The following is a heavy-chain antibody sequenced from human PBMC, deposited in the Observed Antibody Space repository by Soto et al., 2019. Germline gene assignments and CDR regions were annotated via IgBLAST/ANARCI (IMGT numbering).Heavy chain of an antibody. D-gene: IGHD5-18*01. V-gene: IGHV1-18*01. CDR2: FNTYNGNT. CDR3: ARERGGYSYGDY. J-gene: IGHJ4*02. Sequence: QVQLVQSGAEVKKPGASVKVSCKASGYTFSSYGITWVRQAPGQRLEWMGWFNTYNGNTNYAQKLQGRVTMTTDTSTSTAYMELRSLRSDGTAVCYCARERGGYSYGDYWGQGALVTVSS. CDR1: GYTFSSYG.